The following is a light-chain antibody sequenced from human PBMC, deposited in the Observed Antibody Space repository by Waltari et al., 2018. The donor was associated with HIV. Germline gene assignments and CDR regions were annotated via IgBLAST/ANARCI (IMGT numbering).Light chain of an antibody. J-gene: IGKJ3*01. CDR1: QSITSS. CDR3: LHYKYYPFT. CDR2: GAS. V-gene: IGKV1-5*03. Sequence: DTQMTQSPSTLSASIGDRVTISCRASQSITSSLAWYQQKPGKAPKLLVYGASTLPSVVPSKFSGSGSGTEFTLTISSLQPDDFATYYCLHYKYYPFTFGPGTKVDIK.